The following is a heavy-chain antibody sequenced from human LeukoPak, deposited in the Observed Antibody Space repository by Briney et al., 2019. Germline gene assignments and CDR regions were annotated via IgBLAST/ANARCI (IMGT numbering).Heavy chain of an antibody. CDR3: ARDREWLHEY. CDR1: GGTFSSYA. Sequence: ASVKVSCKASGGTFSSYAISWVRQAPGQGLEWMGWINPNSGGTNYIQKFQGRVTMTRDTSISTVYMELSRLRSDDTAVYYCARDREWLHEYWGQGTLVTVSS. V-gene: IGHV1-2*02. CDR2: INPNSGGT. D-gene: IGHD5-12*01. J-gene: IGHJ4*02.